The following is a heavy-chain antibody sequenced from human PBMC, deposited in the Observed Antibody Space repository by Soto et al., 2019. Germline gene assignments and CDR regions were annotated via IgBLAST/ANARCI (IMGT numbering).Heavy chain of an antibody. J-gene: IGHJ6*02. Sequence: GGSLRLSCAASGFTFSSYGMHWFRQAPGKGLEWVAVISYDGSNKYYADSVKGRFTISRDNSKNTLYLQMNSLRAEDTAVYYCAKSDIVVVPAAIGGDYYYGMDVWGQGTTVTVSS. CDR1: GFTFSSYG. CDR2: ISYDGSNK. V-gene: IGHV3-30*18. D-gene: IGHD2-2*02. CDR3: AKSDIVVVPAAIGGDYYYGMDV.